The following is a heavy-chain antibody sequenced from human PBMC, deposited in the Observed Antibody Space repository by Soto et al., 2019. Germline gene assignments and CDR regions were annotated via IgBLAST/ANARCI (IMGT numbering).Heavy chain of an antibody. CDR1: GFTFSNAW. V-gene: IGHV3-15*07. CDR2: IKSKTDGGTT. J-gene: IGHJ6*02. D-gene: IGHD2-15*01. CDR3: TTGGGYCSGGSCYGYYYYGMDV. Sequence: EVQLVESGGGLVKPGGSLRLSCAASGFTFSNAWMNWVRQAPGKGLEWVGRIKSKTDGGTTDYAAPVKGRFTISRDDSKNTLYLQMNRLKTEGTAVYYCTTGGGYCSGGSCYGYYYYGMDVWGQGTTVTVSS.